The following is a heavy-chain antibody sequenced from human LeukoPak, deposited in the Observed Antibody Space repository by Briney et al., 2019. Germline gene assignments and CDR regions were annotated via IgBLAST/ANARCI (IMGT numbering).Heavy chain of an antibody. CDR1: GDSITTYY. CDR2: IHYSGTT. V-gene: IGHV4-59*01. CDR3: ASLKSSYYFDY. Sequence: SETLSLTCTFSGDSITTYYWSWIRQPPGKGLLCIGYIHYSGTTNYNPSLKSRVSISVDTSKNQFSLKLSSVTAADTAVYYCASLKSSYYFDYWGQGTLVTVSS. D-gene: IGHD3-22*01. J-gene: IGHJ4*02.